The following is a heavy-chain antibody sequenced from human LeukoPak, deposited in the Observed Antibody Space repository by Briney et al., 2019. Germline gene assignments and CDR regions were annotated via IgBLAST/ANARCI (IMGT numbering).Heavy chain of an antibody. CDR2: ISNSGDTR. J-gene: IGHJ5*02. V-gene: IGHV3-11*01. D-gene: IGHD7-27*01. Sequence: LSLTCAVSGASVGSYHWSWIRQAPGKGLEWLAYISNSGDTRKYADSVTGRFTISRDNAKNSVFLQMNSLRAEDSGVYYCARDVRGRTPLKLGMKWFDPWGQGTRVTVSS. CDR1: GASVGSYH. CDR3: ARDVRGRTPLKLGMKWFDP.